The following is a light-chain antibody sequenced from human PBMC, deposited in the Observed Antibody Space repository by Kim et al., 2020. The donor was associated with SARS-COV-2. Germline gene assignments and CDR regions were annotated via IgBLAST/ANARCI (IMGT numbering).Light chain of an antibody. CDR3: AAWNNSISGHVV. Sequence: SVAISESGSRSSNGRTYVYWYQRLPGTAPKLLSYRNKQRPSGVPDRFSGSMAGTSASMAISGLGSEDEADYYCAAWNNSISGHVVFGGGTRLTVL. CDR1: RSSNGRTY. CDR2: RNK. V-gene: IGLV1-47*01. J-gene: IGLJ2*01.